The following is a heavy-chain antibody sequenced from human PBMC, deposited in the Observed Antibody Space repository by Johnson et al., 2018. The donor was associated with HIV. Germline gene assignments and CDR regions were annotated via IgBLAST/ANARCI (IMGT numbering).Heavy chain of an antibody. J-gene: IGHJ3*02. CDR3: ARDWNNWNYGVPDAFDI. V-gene: IGHV3-23*04. CDR2: ISGSGGSP. D-gene: IGHD1-7*01. CDR1: GFTFSSYA. Sequence: VQLVESGGVVVQPGGSLRLSCAASGFTFSSYAMSWVRQAPGKGLEWVSAISGSGGSPYYADSVKGRFTISRDNSKNTLYLQMNSLRAEDTAVYYCARDWNNWNYGVPDAFDIWGQGTMVTVSS.